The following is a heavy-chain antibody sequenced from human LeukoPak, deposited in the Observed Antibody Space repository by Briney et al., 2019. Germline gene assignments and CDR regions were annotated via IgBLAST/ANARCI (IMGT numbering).Heavy chain of an antibody. Sequence: AAVKVSCKASGYTFTSYYMHWVRQAPGQGLEWMGIINPSGGSTSYAQKFQGRVTMTRDMSTSTVYIELSSLRSEDTAVYYYARRGNWNDGGFDYWGQGTLVTVSS. CDR3: ARRGNWNDGGFDY. CDR2: INPSGGST. D-gene: IGHD1-1*01. V-gene: IGHV1-46*01. J-gene: IGHJ4*02. CDR1: GYTFTSYY.